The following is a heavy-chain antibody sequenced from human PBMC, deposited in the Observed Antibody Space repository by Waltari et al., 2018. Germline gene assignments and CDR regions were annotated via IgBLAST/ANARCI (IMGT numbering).Heavy chain of an antibody. CDR3: ARDSGRFGVVIGNWFDP. D-gene: IGHD3-3*01. J-gene: IGHJ5*02. CDR1: GGTFSSYA. Sequence: QVQLVQSGAEVKKPGSSVKVSCKASGGTFSSYAISWVRQAPGQGLEWMGRISPIFGTANYAQKFQGRVTITADKSTSAAYMELSSLRSEDTAVYYCARDSGRFGVVIGNWFDPWGQGTLVTVSS. CDR2: ISPIFGTA. V-gene: IGHV1-69*13.